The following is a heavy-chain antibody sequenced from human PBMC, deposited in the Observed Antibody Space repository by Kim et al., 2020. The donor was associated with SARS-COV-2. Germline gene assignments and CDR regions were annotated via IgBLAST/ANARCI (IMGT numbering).Heavy chain of an antibody. D-gene: IGHD5-18*01. CDR1: GGTFSSYA. CDR2: IIPIFGTA. Sequence: VKVSCKASGGTFSSYAISWVRQAPGQGLEWMGGIIPIFGTANYAQKFQGRVTITADESTSTAYMELSSLRSEDTAVYYCARDESVGYSYGLAWFDPWGQGTLVTVSS. CDR3: ARDESVGYSYGLAWFDP. J-gene: IGHJ5*02. V-gene: IGHV1-69*13.